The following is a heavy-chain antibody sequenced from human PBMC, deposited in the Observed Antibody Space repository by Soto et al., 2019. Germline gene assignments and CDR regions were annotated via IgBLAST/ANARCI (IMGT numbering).Heavy chain of an antibody. Sequence: GGSLRLSCAAAGFTFSTYAMQWVRQAPGTGLVWVALISYDGSETYYADSMQGRFTVSRDNPRKKLYLEMNGLRPEDTGVYYCARPVEPFYYYGMDVWGQGTTVTVSS. V-gene: IGHV3-30-3*01. J-gene: IGHJ6*02. CDR2: ISYDGSET. CDR3: ARPVEPFYYYGMDV. CDR1: GFTFSTYA.